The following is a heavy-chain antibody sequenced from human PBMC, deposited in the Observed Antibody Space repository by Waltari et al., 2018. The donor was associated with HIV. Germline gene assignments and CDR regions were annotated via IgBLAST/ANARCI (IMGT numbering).Heavy chain of an antibody. CDR1: GYTLTELS. CDR2: FDPEDGET. Sequence: QVQLVQSGAEVKKPGASVKVSCKVSGYTLTELSMHWVRQAAGNGLEWMGGFDPEDGETIYEQKCQGRVTMTEDTSTDTAYMELSSLRSEDTAVYYCATDRTGTTKWAQSKNYGMDVWGQGTTVTVSS. J-gene: IGHJ6*02. D-gene: IGHD1-7*01. V-gene: IGHV1-24*01. CDR3: ATDRTGTTKWAQSKNYGMDV.